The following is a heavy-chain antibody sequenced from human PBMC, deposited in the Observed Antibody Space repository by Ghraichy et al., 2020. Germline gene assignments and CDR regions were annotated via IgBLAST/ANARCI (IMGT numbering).Heavy chain of an antibody. CDR3: ARKKYGSGSYYNRSTRNYYYYYYMDV. J-gene: IGHJ6*03. CDR2: INHSGST. D-gene: IGHD3-10*01. V-gene: IGHV4-34*01. Sequence: ESLNISCAVYGGSFSGYYWSWIRQPPGKGLEWIGEINHSGSTNYNPSLKSRVTISVDTSKNQFSLKLSSVTAADTAVYYCARKKYGSGSYYNRSTRNYYYYYYMDVWGKGTTVTVSS. CDR1: GGSFSGYY.